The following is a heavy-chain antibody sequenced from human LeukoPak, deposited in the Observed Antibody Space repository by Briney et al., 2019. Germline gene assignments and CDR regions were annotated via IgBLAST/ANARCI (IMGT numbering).Heavy chain of an antibody. CDR1: GFTFSSYG. D-gene: IGHD3-22*01. CDR2: IWYDGNNK. J-gene: IGHJ4*02. CDR3: ARDGDSSGSFDY. V-gene: IGHV3-33*01. Sequence: PGRSLRLSCAASGFTFSSYGMHWVRQAPGKGLEWVAVIWYDGNNKYYADSVKGRFTISRDNSKNTLYLQMNSLRAEDTAVYYCARDGDSSGSFDYWGQGTLVTVSS.